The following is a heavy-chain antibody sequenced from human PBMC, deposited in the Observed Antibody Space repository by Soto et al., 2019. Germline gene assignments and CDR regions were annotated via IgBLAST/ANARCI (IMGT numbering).Heavy chain of an antibody. CDR3: AKDGIRGIHMDH. V-gene: IGHV3-23*01. CDR1: GFILGSYP. Sequence: XGSLRLSWAGSGFILGSYPMSWVRQAPGKGLQWVSSISVSADNTYYADSVRGRFNISRDSSKRTLYLQMNSLRAEDTAVYYRAKDGIRGIHMDHWGQGTPVTVSS. D-gene: IGHD1-1*01. CDR2: ISVSADNT. J-gene: IGHJ4*02.